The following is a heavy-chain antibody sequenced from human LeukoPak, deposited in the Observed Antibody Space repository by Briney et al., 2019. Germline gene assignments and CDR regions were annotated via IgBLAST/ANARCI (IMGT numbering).Heavy chain of an antibody. J-gene: IGHJ6*02. V-gene: IGHV3-30-3*01. Sequence: SGVSLRLSCAASRFTLSSYAMQGLRQAPGRGREGGAVISYDGSNKYYADSVKGRFTISRDDSKNTLYLQMNRLRAEDTDVYYCARDPYSSSWYSSYYYYYGMDVWGQGTTVTVSS. CDR3: ARDPYSSSWYSSYYYYYGMDV. CDR1: RFTLSSYA. D-gene: IGHD6-13*01. CDR2: ISYDGSNK.